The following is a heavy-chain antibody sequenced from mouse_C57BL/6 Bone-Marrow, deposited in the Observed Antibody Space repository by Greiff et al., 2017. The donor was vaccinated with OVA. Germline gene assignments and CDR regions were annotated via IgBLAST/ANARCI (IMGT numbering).Heavy chain of an antibody. V-gene: IGHV1-15*01. CDR1: GYTFTDYE. J-gene: IGHJ4*01. CDR2: IDPETGGT. D-gene: IGHD2-12*01. Sequence: VQLQQSGAELVRPGASVTLSCKASGYTFTDYEMHWVKQTPVHGLEWIGAIDPETGGTAYNQKFKGKAILTADKSSSTAYMELRSLTYEDSAVYYCTRNYRGYWGQGTSVTVSS. CDR3: TRNYRGY.